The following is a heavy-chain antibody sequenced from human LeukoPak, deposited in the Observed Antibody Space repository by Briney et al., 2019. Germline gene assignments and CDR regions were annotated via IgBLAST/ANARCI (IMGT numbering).Heavy chain of an antibody. Sequence: PGGSQRPSRAASGFTFSCYSMHGVRPAPGEGVGRVAVISYDGSNKYYADSVKGRFTISRDNSKNTLYLQMNSLRAEDTAVYYCAKDYTVVTPGWYFDLWGRGTLVTVSS. CDR2: ISYDGSNK. CDR1: GFTFSCYS. J-gene: IGHJ2*01. CDR3: AKDYTVVTPGWYFDL. V-gene: IGHV3-30*18. D-gene: IGHD4-23*01.